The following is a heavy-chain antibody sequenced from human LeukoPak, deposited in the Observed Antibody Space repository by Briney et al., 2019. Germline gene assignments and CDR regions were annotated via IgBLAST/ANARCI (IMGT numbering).Heavy chain of an antibody. CDR1: GFTFSSYA. V-gene: IGHV3-64D*06. CDR2: ISSNGGNT. D-gene: IGHD2/OR15-2a*01. CDR3: VKGPSSPIKTPTSTGWFAP. J-gene: IGHJ5*02. Sequence: WGSLTLSCSASGFTFSSYAMNWVRQAPGKGLEYVSAISSNGGNTYYADSVKGRFTISRDNSMNTLYLQMSRLRAEDTAVYYCVKGPSSPIKTPTSTGWFAPWGQGTLVTVSS.